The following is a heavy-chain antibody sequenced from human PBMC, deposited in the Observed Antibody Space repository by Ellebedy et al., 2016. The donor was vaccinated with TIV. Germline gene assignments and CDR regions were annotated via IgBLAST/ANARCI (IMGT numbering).Heavy chain of an antibody. J-gene: IGHJ4*02. V-gene: IGHV1-46*04. CDR2: INPSDGGT. CDR1: GYTFTNNY. D-gene: IGHD6-19*01. CDR3: ARARSSGWLHTPDY. Sequence: AASVKVSCKASGYTFTNNYIHWVRQAPGQGPEWMGIINPSDGGTVYAQKLLGRVTMTRDTSTSTVYMELSSLRSEDTAVYYCARARSSGWLHTPDYWGQGTLVTVSS.